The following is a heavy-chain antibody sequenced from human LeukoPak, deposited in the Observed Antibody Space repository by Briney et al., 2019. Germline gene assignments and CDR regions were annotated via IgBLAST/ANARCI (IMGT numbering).Heavy chain of an antibody. CDR2: ISSSGTYI. J-gene: IGHJ4*02. Sequence: GGSLRLSCAASGFTFSSYGMNWVRQAPGKGLEWVSSISSSGTYIYFADSVKGRFTISRDNAKNSLYLQMNSLRAEDTALYYCAREQSYSEEIVVVNPPFDYWGQGTLVTVSS. CDR3: AREQSYSEEIVVVNPPFDY. CDR1: GFTFSSYG. D-gene: IGHD2-21*01. V-gene: IGHV3-21*01.